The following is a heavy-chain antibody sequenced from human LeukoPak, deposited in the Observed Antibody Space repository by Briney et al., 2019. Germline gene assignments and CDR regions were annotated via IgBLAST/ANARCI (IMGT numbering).Heavy chain of an antibody. V-gene: IGHV3-15*01. D-gene: IGHD3-22*01. CDR3: TTDFMYYYDSSGYFDAFDI. CDR1: GFTFTTYW. CDR2: IKSKTDGGTT. Sequence: GGSLRLSCAASGFTFTTYWMSWVRQAPGKGLEWVGRIKSKTDGGTTDYAAPVKGRFTISRDDSKNTLYLQMNSLKTEDTAVYYCTTDFMYYYDSSGYFDAFDIWGQGTMVTVSS. J-gene: IGHJ3*02.